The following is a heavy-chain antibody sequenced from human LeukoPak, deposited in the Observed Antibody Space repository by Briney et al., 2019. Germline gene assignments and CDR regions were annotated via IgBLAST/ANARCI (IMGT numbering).Heavy chain of an antibody. D-gene: IGHD4-17*01. CDR2: IKSKTEAGTT. CDR3: ITARDYGDGLRRDY. V-gene: IGHV3-15*01. Sequence: GGSLRLSCAASGFTFSSAWMSWVRQGPGKGLEGVGRIKSKTEAGTTDYAAPVKGRFTISRDDSSNTLYLQMNRLNTEEPDVYYRITARDYGDGLRRDYCGRGSLVTVPS. CDR1: GFTFSSAW. J-gene: IGHJ4*02.